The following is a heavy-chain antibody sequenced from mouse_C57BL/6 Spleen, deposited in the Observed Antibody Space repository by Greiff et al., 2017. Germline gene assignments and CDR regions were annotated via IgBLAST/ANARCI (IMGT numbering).Heavy chain of an antibody. V-gene: IGHV7-3*01. D-gene: IGHD2-4*01. CDR2: IRNKANGYTT. CDR3: ARSPIYYEYYFDD. Sequence: EVMLVESGGGLVQPGGSLSLSCAASGFTFTDYYMSWVRQPPGKALEWLGFIRNKANGYTTEYSASVKGRFTISRDNSQSILYLQMNALRAEDSATYYCARSPIYYEYYFDDWGQGTTLTVSS. CDR1: GFTFTDYY. J-gene: IGHJ2*01.